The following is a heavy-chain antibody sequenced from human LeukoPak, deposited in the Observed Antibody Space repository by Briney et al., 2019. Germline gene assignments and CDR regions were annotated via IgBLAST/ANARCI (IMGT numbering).Heavy chain of an antibody. V-gene: IGHV4-59*11. CDR1: GGSISSHY. Sequence: PSETLSLTCTVSGGSISSHYWTWIRQPPGKGLEWIGCVHYSGGTKYNPSFNSRVTISLDTSKNQFSLRLSSVTAADTAVYYCAIRPLGYCSGGTCRDYWGQGTLVAVSS. CDR2: VHYSGGT. D-gene: IGHD2-15*01. CDR3: AIRPLGYCSGGTCRDY. J-gene: IGHJ4*02.